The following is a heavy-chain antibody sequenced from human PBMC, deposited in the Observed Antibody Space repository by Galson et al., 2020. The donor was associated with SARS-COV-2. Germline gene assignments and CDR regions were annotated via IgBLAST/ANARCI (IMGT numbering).Heavy chain of an antibody. CDR2: IYYSGST. Sequence: SETLSLTCTVSGGSISSSSYYWGWIRQPPGKGLEWIGSIYYSGSTYYNPSLKSRVTISVDTSKNQFSLKLSSVTAADTAVYYCARQDVPYIAVAGYFDYWGQGTLVTVSS. D-gene: IGHD6-19*01. J-gene: IGHJ4*02. CDR3: ARQDVPYIAVAGYFDY. CDR1: GGSISSSSYY. V-gene: IGHV4-39*01.